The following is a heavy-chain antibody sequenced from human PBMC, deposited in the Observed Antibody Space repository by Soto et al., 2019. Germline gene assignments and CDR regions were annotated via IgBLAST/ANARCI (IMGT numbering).Heavy chain of an antibody. D-gene: IGHD3-16*01. CDR1: GDTFSSYS. J-gene: IGHJ6*03. Sequence: QAQLVQSGAEVKRPGSSVKVSCKASGDTFSSYSISWVRQAPGQGLEWMGRIIPMVGTPNYAQKFQGRVTFSADQSTSTAYRVLNSLISDDTAVYYCATDGGSTSSSAYNYFMDVWGKGTPVTVSS. V-gene: IGHV1-69*08. CDR2: IIPMVGTP. CDR3: ATDGGSTSSSAYNYFMDV.